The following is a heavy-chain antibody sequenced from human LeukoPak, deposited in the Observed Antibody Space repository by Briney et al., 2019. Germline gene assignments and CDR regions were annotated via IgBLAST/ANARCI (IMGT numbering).Heavy chain of an antibody. CDR1: GFTFSSYG. Sequence: PGGSLRLSCAVSGFTFSSYGIHWVRQAPGKGLEWVAFVHYGGSNKYYADSVKGRFAISRDNSKNTLYLQMNSLRAEDTAVYYCVRDGSGYAMWDWGQGTLVTVSS. J-gene: IGHJ4*02. CDR3: VRDGSGYAMWD. D-gene: IGHD5-12*01. V-gene: IGHV3-30*02. CDR2: VHYGGSNK.